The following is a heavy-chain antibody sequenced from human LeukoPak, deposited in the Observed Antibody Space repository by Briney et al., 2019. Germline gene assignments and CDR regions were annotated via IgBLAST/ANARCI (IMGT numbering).Heavy chain of an antibody. CDR3: AKGDGSGSYYNSY. Sequence: PSETLSLTCAVYGGSFSGYYWGWIRQPPGKGLEWIGEINRGGDTNYNPSLKSRVTISVDTSKNQFSLELTSVTAADTAVYYCAKGDGSGSYYNSYWGQGTLVTVSS. J-gene: IGHJ4*02. D-gene: IGHD3-10*01. CDR2: INRGGDT. CDR1: GGSFSGYY. V-gene: IGHV4-34*01.